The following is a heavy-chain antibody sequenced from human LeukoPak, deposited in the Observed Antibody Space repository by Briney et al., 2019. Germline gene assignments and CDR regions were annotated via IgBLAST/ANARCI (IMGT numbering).Heavy chain of an antibody. CDR3: ARDLSSSWYSLAY. V-gene: IGHV3-20*04. CDR1: GLDFDDYG. J-gene: IGHJ4*02. D-gene: IGHD6-13*01. CDR2: INWDGEAT. Sequence: PGGSLRLSCAVSGLDFDDYGMSWVRQAPGKGLEWVSGINWDGEATEYGDSVKGRFTISRDNAENALYLQMNSLRAEDTALYYCARDLSSSWYSLAYWGRGTPVTVSS.